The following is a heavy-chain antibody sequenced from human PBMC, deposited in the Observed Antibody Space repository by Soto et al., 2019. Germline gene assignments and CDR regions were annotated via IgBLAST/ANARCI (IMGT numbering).Heavy chain of an antibody. CDR2: IYTSGST. V-gene: IGHV4-4*07. J-gene: IGHJ4*02. CDR1: GDSMTKYY. D-gene: IGHD1-26*01. CDR3: ARTVGAAYYFDF. Sequence: QVQLQESGPGLVKPSETLSLTCTVSGDSMTKYYWSWIRQPAGKGLEWIGRIYTSGSTNYNPSLKIRVTMSIDTSNNHFSLNLKSVTAADTAMYYCARTVGAAYYFDFWGQGALVTVSS.